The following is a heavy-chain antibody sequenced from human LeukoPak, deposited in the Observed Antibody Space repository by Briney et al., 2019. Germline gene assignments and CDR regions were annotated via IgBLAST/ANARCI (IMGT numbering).Heavy chain of an antibody. CDR1: GLTFSTSG. D-gene: IGHD1-14*01. V-gene: IGHV3-21*06. Sequence: GGSLRLSCTASGLTFSTSGFNLVRQAPGKGLEWVASIGPTGSDRYHADSIKGRFTIARDNANNFLYLQMNSLRAEDTAVYYCATETNGRHYDYWGRGTLLTVSS. CDR2: IGPTGSDR. CDR3: ATETNGRHYDY. J-gene: IGHJ4*02.